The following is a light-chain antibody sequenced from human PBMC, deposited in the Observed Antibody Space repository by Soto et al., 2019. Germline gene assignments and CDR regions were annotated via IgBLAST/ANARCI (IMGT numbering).Light chain of an antibody. CDR2: KAS. J-gene: IGKJ1*01. V-gene: IGKV1-5*03. CDR3: QQYNSPPWT. CDR1: QSISSW. Sequence: DIQMTQSPSTLSASVGDRVTITCRASQSISSWLAWYQQKPGKAPKFLIHKASSLESGVPSRFSGCGSGTEFTLTISSLQTDDFATYFCQQYNSPPWTFGQGTKVEIK.